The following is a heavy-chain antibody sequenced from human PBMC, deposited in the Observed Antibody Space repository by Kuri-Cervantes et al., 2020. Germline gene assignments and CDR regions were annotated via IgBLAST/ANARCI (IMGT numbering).Heavy chain of an antibody. CDR3: AKGGGDIVVVPAAKRKNAFDI. CDR2: INHSGST. V-gene: IGHV4-4*02. Sequence: GSLRLSCAVSGVSMNNSNWWSWVRQPPGKGLEWIGEINHSGSTNYNPSLKSRVTISVDTSKNQFSLKLSSVTAADTAVYYCAKGGGDIVVVPAAKRKNAFDIWGQGTMVTVSS. CDR1: GVSMNNSNW. D-gene: IGHD2-2*01. J-gene: IGHJ3*02.